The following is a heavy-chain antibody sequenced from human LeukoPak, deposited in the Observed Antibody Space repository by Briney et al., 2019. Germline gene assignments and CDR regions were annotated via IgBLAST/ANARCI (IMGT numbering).Heavy chain of an antibody. V-gene: IGHV3-23*01. CDR2: ISGKGGDT. CDR1: GFPFTNYA. D-gene: IGHD6-19*01. CDR3: ARVYLGYSSGWYEYYFDY. J-gene: IGHJ4*02. Sequence: GGSLRLSCAASGFPFTNYAMSWVGKAPGKGLEWVSVISGKGGDTYYVDSVKGRFTISRDNAKNSLYLQMNSLRAEDTAVYYCARVYLGYSSGWYEYYFDYWGQGTLVTVSS.